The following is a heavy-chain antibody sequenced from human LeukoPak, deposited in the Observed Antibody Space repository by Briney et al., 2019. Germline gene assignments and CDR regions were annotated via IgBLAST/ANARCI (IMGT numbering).Heavy chain of an antibody. CDR2: ISGSGGST. V-gene: IGHV3-23*01. CDR3: AKSPLYCSGGSCYPGSMFG. J-gene: IGHJ4*02. Sequence: PGGSLRLSCAASGFTFSSYAMSWVRQAPGKGLEWVSAISGSGGSTYYADSVKGRFTISRDNSKNTLYLQMNSLRAEDTAVYYCAKSPLYCSGGSCYPGSMFGWGQGTLVTVSS. CDR1: GFTFSSYA. D-gene: IGHD2-15*01.